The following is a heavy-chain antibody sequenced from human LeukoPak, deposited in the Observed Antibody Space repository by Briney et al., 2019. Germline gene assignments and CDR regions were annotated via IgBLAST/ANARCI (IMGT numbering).Heavy chain of an antibody. J-gene: IGHJ4*02. Sequence: ASVKVSCKASGYTFTEYNIHWVRQAPGQGLEWMGWINPNSGGTNYAPKFQGRVTMTRDTSISTVYLELSRLRSDDTAVYYCARDWVGYSYGNWGQGTLVTVSS. CDR1: GYTFTEYN. D-gene: IGHD5-18*01. V-gene: IGHV1-2*02. CDR2: INPNSGGT. CDR3: ARDWVGYSYGN.